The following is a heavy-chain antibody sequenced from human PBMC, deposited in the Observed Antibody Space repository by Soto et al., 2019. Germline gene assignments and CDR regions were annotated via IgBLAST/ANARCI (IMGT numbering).Heavy chain of an antibody. CDR3: ARDLKRYYDSSGYGYYYYGMDV. CDR1: GGTFSSYA. V-gene: IGHV1-69*01. J-gene: IGHJ6*02. Sequence: QVQLVQSGAEVKKPGSSVKVSCKASGGTFSSYAISWVRQAPGQGLEWMGGIIPIFGSANYAQKFQGRVTITANESTCTAYMDLSSLRSEDTAVYYCARDLKRYYDSSGYGYYYYGMDVWGQGTTVTVSS. D-gene: IGHD3-22*01. CDR2: IIPIFGSA.